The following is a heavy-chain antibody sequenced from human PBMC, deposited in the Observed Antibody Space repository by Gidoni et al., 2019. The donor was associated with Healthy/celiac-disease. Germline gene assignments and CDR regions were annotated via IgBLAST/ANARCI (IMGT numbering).Heavy chain of an antibody. CDR1: GGSFSGYS. Sequence: QVQLQQWGAGLLKPSETLSLPCAVYGGSFSGYSWGWLRQPPGKGLEWIGEINHRGSTNYNPSLKSRVTISVDTSKNQFSLKLSSVTAADTAVYYWARSYDYVCGSYRYTGWFDPWGQGTLVTVSS. J-gene: IGHJ5*02. V-gene: IGHV4-34*01. D-gene: IGHD3-16*02. CDR2: INHRGST. CDR3: ARSYDYVCGSYRYTGWFDP.